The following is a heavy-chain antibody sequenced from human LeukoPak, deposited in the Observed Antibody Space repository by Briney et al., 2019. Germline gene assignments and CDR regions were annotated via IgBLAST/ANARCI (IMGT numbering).Heavy chain of an antibody. Sequence: SVKVSCKASGGTFSSYAISWARQAPGQGLEWMGGIIPIFGTANYAQKFQGRVTITADKSTSTAYMELSSLRSEDTAVYYCASLSGQLVGVLYAFDIWGQGTMVTVSS. CDR3: ASLSGQLVGVLYAFDI. D-gene: IGHD6-6*01. V-gene: IGHV1-69*06. CDR2: IIPIFGTA. J-gene: IGHJ3*02. CDR1: GGTFSSYA.